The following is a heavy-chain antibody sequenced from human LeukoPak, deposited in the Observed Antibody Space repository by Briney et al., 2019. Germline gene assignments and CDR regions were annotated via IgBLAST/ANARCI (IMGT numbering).Heavy chain of an antibody. CDR2: ISYDGTIT. V-gene: IGHV3-30*01. CDR3: ARDSTYYYDSGSSGPHYFDS. D-gene: IGHD3-10*01. J-gene: IGHJ4*02. CDR1: GFTFSSYA. Sequence: GGSLRLSCAASGFTFSSYAMHWVRQAPGKGLEWGAVISYDGTITYYADSVTGRFTNSRDNPKNTLYLQLNSLRAEDTAIYYCARDSTYYYDSGSSGPHYFDSWGQGTLVTVSS.